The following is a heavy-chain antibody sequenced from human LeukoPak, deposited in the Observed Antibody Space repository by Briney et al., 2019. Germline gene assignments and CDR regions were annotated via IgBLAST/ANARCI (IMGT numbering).Heavy chain of an antibody. J-gene: IGHJ3*02. CDR2: IYPGDSDT. CDR3: ARPSDGYSNDAFDI. Sequence: GESLKISCKGSGYSFTSYWIAWVRQMPGKGLEWMGTIYPGDSDTRYSPSFQGQVTISADKSISTAYLQWSSLKASDSAMYYCARPSDGYSNDAFDIWGQGTMVTVSS. D-gene: IGHD5-24*01. CDR1: GYSFTSYW. V-gene: IGHV5-51*01.